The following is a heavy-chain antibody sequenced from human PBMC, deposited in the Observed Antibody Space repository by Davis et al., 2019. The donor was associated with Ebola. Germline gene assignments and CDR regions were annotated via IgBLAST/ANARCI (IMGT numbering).Heavy chain of an antibody. Sequence: SLRLSCAASAFTFTSYGMHCVRQAPGKGLAWVAVIWYDGSNKYYAYSVKCRFTISRDDSKYTLYLQMNSLRAEDTAVYYCARDIYSSSSGYYYGMDVWGQGTTVTVSS. D-gene: IGHD6-6*01. CDR2: IWYDGSNK. CDR3: ARDIYSSSSGYYYGMDV. J-gene: IGHJ6*02. CDR1: AFTFTSYG. V-gene: IGHV3-30*19.